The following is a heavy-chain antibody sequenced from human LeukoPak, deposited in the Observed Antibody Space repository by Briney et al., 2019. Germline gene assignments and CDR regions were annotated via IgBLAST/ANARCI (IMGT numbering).Heavy chain of an antibody. CDR2: INPNSGRR. D-gene: IGHD5-24*01. V-gene: IGHV1-2*06. J-gene: IGHJ4*02. Sequence: ASVKVSCKASGYTCTSYDIHWVGQARGQGREWMGRINPNSGRRKNAQKVQDRDSITRETTINTAYIELSRLRSDDTAMYYGARARTDRDGYNYECEYWGQGTPVTVSS. CDR1: GYTCTSYD. CDR3: ARARTDRDGYNYECEY.